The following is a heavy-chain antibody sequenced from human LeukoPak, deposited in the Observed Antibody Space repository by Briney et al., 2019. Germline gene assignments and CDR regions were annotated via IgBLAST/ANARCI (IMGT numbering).Heavy chain of an antibody. J-gene: IGHJ5*02. CDR3: ARDARGRRYYYGSGSLSP. Sequence: PGRSLRLSCAASGFTFSSYGMHWVRQAPGKGLEWVAVIWYDGSNKYYADSVKGRFTISRDNSKNTLYLQMNSLRAEDTAVYYCARDARGRRYYYGSGSLSPWGQGTLVTASS. D-gene: IGHD3-10*01. CDR1: GFTFSSYG. CDR2: IWYDGSNK. V-gene: IGHV3-33*01.